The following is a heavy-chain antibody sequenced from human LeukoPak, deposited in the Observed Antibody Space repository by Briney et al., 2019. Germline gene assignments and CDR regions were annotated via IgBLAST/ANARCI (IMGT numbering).Heavy chain of an antibody. CDR1: EFTFTTYE. J-gene: IGHJ3*02. V-gene: IGHV3-48*03. CDR2: ISSSGNTI. Sequence: GGSLRLSCAPSEFTFTTYELNWVRHAPGKGLEWVSYISSSGNTISYADSVKGRFTLSRDNAKNSLYLQVISLRAEDTAVYYCARGASIAARYDAFDIWGQGTMVTVSS. D-gene: IGHD6-6*01. CDR3: ARGASIAARYDAFDI.